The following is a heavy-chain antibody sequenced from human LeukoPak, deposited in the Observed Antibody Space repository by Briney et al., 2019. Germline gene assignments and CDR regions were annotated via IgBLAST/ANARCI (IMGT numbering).Heavy chain of an antibody. CDR2: IYTSGST. D-gene: IGHD6-13*01. J-gene: IGHJ4*02. CDR1: GGSISSYY. CDR3: ARRRAEAGKLPY. V-gene: IGHV4-4*07. Sequence: SQTLSLTCTVSGGSISSYYWSWIRQPAGKGLEWIGRIYTSGSTNYNPSLKSRVTMSVDTSKNKFSLKLSSVTAADTAVYYCARRRAEAGKLPYWRQGTLVTVSS.